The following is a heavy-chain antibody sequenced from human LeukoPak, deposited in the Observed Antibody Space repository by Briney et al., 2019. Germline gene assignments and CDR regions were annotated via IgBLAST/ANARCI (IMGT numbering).Heavy chain of an antibody. CDR2: ISYDGSNK. CDR3: ARERAYCGGDCFRDAFDI. Sequence: PGGSLRLSCAASGFTFSSYGMHWVRQAPGKGLEWVAVISYDGSNKYYADSVKGRFTISRDNSKNTLYLQMNSLRAEDTAVYYCARERAYCGGDCFRDAFDIWGQGTMVTVSS. CDR1: GFTFSSYG. D-gene: IGHD2-21*01. J-gene: IGHJ3*02. V-gene: IGHV3-30*03.